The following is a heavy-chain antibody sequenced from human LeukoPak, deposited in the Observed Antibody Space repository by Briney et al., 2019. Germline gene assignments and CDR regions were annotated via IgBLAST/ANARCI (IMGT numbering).Heavy chain of an antibody. D-gene: IGHD7-27*01. J-gene: IGHJ4*02. CDR2: VNSNSGDT. CDR1: GYTFIHYF. CDR3: ARDLSSTANWELDY. Sequence: ASVKVSCKASGYTFIHYFMHWVRQAPGQGREWMGRVNSNSGDTEYAQNFQGGVTMTRDTTITTVYMELISLASDDTAVYYCARDLSSTANWELDYWGQGTLVTVSS. V-gene: IGHV1-2*06.